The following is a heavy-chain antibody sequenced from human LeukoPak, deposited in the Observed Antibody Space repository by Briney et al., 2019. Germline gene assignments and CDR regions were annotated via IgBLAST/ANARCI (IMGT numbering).Heavy chain of an antibody. J-gene: IGHJ5*02. CDR1: GFTFSDYW. CDR3: ARFPLTYATA. V-gene: IGHV3-74*03. D-gene: IGHD2-2*01. Sequence: GGSLRLSCAASGFTFSDYWTHWVRQTPGKGLEWVSRINADGGATYADSVLGRFTLSRDNAQNRVYLQMNSLRDEDTAVYFCARFPLTYATAWGQGTLVTVSS. CDR2: INADGGAT.